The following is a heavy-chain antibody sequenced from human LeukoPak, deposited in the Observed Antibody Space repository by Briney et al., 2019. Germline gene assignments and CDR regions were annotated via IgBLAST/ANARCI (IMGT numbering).Heavy chain of an antibody. J-gene: IGHJ4*02. CDR3: ARLSYDRVVYFDY. Sequence: GESLMISCKGSGCSFTSYWIGWVRQMPGKGLKWMGIIYPGDSDTRYSPSFQGQVTISADKSISTAYLQWSSLKASDTATYYCARLSYDRVVYFDYWGQGTLVTVSS. V-gene: IGHV5-51*01. D-gene: IGHD5-12*01. CDR1: GCSFTSYW. CDR2: IYPGDSDT.